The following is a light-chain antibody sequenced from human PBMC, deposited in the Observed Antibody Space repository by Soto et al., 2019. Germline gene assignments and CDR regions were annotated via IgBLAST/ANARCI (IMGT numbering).Light chain of an antibody. CDR1: SRDVGAYNY. J-gene: IGLJ1*01. CDR3: SSYAGSNNFDV. V-gene: IGLV2-8*01. Sequence: QSALTQPRSVSGSPGQSVTISCTGTSRDVGAYNYVSWYQQHPGKAPKVMIYEVNKRPSGVPDRFSGSKFGNTASLTVSGLQAEDEADYYCSSYAGSNNFDVFGSGTKLTVL. CDR2: EVN.